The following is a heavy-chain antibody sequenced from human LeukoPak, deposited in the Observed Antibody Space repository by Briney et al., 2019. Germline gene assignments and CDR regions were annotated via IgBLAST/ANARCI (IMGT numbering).Heavy chain of an antibody. CDR2: ISSSSSYT. CDR1: GFTFSSYS. V-gene: IGHV3-21*01. Sequence: GGSLRLSCAASGFTFSSYSMNWVRQAPGKGLEWVSSISSSSSYTYYADSVKGRFTISRDNAKNSLYLQMNSLRAEDTAVYYCARGRVRYQLLVGDYWGQGTLVTVSS. CDR3: ARGRVRYQLLVGDY. D-gene: IGHD2-2*01. J-gene: IGHJ4*02.